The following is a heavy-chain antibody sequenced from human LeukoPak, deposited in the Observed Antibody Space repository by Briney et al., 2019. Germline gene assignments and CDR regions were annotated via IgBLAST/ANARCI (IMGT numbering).Heavy chain of an antibody. CDR2: ISGSGGST. Sequence: GGSLRLSCAASGFTFSSYAMSWVRQAPGKGLEWVSAISGSGGSTYYADSVRGRFTISRDNPKNTLYLQMNSLRAEDTAVYYCAKTGAVMGPAYYYYGMDVWGQGTTVTVSS. CDR1: GFTFSSYA. V-gene: IGHV3-23*01. CDR3: AKTGAVMGPAYYYYGMDV. J-gene: IGHJ6*02. D-gene: IGHD3-3*01.